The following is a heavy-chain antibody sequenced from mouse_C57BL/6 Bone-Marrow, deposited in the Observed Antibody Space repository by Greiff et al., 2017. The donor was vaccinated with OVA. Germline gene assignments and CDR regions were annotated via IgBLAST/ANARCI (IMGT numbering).Heavy chain of an antibody. CDR2: INPYNGGT. CDR1: GYTFTDYY. D-gene: IGHD1-1*01. CDR3: ARRGPAFITTDYAMDY. V-gene: IGHV1-19*01. Sequence: VQLQQSGPVLVKPGASVKMSCKASGYTFTDYYMNWVKQSHGKSLEWIGVINPYNGGTSYNQKFKGKATLTVDKSSSTAYMELNSLTSEDSAVYYCARRGPAFITTDYAMDYWGQGTSVTVSS. J-gene: IGHJ4*01.